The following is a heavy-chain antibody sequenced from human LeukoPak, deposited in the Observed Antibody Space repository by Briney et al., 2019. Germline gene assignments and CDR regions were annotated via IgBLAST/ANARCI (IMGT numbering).Heavy chain of an antibody. Sequence: SVKVSCKASVGTFSSYAISWGRQAPGHGLEWMGGSIPIFGTANYAQKFQGRGTITTDESTSTAYMELSSLRSEDTAVYYCARVDDSSGYYFGAFDIWGQGTMVTVSS. CDR2: SIPIFGTA. D-gene: IGHD3-22*01. CDR1: VGTFSSYA. CDR3: ARVDDSSGYYFGAFDI. V-gene: IGHV1-69*05. J-gene: IGHJ3*02.